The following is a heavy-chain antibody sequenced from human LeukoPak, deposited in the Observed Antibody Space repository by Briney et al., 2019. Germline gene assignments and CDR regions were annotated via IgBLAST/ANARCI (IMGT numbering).Heavy chain of an antibody. CDR3: ARQGYCSRGSSYWSGLFDP. CDR1: GFTFSDYY. D-gene: IGHD2-15*01. CDR2: ISSDNSTT. V-gene: IGHV3-11*01. Sequence: PGGSLRLSCVASGFTFSDYYMSWIRQAPGKGLEWVSYISSDNSTTYYADSVKGRFTVSRDNAKDSLYLQMNSLRAEDTAVYYCARQGYCSRGSSYWSGLFDPWGQGTLVTVSS. J-gene: IGHJ5*02.